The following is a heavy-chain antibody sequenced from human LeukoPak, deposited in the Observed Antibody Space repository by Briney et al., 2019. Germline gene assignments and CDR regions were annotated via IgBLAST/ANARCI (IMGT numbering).Heavy chain of an antibody. CDR3: ARDRALYNSRGYYYTEDDY. Sequence: GGSLRLSCTASGFPFSNYWMSWVRQAPGKGLEWVANIKQDGSERYYVDSVKGRFTISRDNAKNSLFLQMNSLRADDTALYYCARDRALYNSRGYYYTEDDYWGQGTLVTVSS. J-gene: IGHJ4*02. V-gene: IGHV3-7*01. CDR1: GFPFSNYW. D-gene: IGHD3-22*01. CDR2: IKQDGSER.